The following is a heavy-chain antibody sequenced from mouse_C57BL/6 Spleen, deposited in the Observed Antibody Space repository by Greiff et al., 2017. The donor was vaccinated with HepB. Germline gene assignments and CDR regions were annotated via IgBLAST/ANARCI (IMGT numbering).Heavy chain of an antibody. J-gene: IGHJ1*03. CDR1: GFTFSDYG. D-gene: IGHD1-1*01. V-gene: IGHV5-15*01. CDR2: ISNLAYSI. CDR3: ARLYYGSSDRYFDV. Sequence: DVMLVESGGGLVQPGGSLKLSCAASGFTFSDYGMAWVRQAPRKGPEWVAFISNLAYSIYYADTVTGRFTISRENAKNTLYLEMSSLRSEDTAMYYCARLYYGSSDRYFDVWGTGTTVTVSS.